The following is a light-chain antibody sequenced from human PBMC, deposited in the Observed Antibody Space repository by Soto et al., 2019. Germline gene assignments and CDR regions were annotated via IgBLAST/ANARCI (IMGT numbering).Light chain of an antibody. J-gene: IGKJ4*01. CDR1: QSTSRW. Sequence: DIQMTQSPSTLSASVGDRVTITCRASQSTSRWLAWYQQKPGKAPKLLIYDASSLESGVSSRFSGSVSGTDFTLTISSLQPDDFGTYYCQQYNSYSVTFGGGTKVDIK. CDR3: QQYNSYSVT. V-gene: IGKV1-5*01. CDR2: DAS.